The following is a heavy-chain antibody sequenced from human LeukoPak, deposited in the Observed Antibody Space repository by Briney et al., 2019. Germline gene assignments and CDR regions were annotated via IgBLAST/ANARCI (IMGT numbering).Heavy chain of an antibody. J-gene: IGHJ4*02. CDR1: GFTFSNAW. Sequence: PGGSLRLSCAASGFTFSNAWMSWVRQAPGKGLEWVGRIKSKTDGGTTDYAAPVKGRFTISRDDSKNTLYLQMNSLKTEDTAVYYCTTDGLVVVPAAPFDYWGQGTLGTVSS. V-gene: IGHV3-15*01. D-gene: IGHD2-2*01. CDR2: IKSKTDGGTT. CDR3: TTDGLVVVPAAPFDY.